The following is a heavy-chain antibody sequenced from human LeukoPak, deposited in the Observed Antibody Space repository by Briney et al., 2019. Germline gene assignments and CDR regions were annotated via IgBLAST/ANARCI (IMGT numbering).Heavy chain of an antibody. J-gene: IGHJ4*02. CDR1: GDSISGYY. CDR2: ISYSGST. Sequence: SETLSLTGTVSGDSISGYYWSWIRQPPGKRLEWIGYISYSGSTNYNPSLKTRVTISVDTSKNQFSLKLTSVTAADTAVYYCTRSLPAAMFSLDYWGQGTLVTVSS. V-gene: IGHV4-59*01. D-gene: IGHD2-2*01. CDR3: TRSLPAAMFSLDY.